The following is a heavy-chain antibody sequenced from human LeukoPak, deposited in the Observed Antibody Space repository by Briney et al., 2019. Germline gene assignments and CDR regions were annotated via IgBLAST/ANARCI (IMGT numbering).Heavy chain of an antibody. CDR3: AKALLSSAARYFDS. V-gene: IGHV3-23*01. Sequence: GGSLRLSRAASGFDFSSYAMTWVRQAPGKGLEWLSTISGTGGFTYYADSVQGRFTISRDNSKNTLDLQMHSLRAEDTALYYCAKALLSSAARYFDSWGQGTLVTVSP. CDR1: GFDFSSYA. D-gene: IGHD6-6*01. J-gene: IGHJ4*02. CDR2: ISGTGGFT.